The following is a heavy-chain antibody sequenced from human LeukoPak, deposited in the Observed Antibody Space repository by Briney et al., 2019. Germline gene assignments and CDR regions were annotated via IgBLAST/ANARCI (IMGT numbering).Heavy chain of an antibody. D-gene: IGHD3-3*01. CDR3: AKGRLDYDFWSGYYPFDY. CDR1: GFTVSNTY. CDR2: ISGSGGST. V-gene: IGHV3-23*01. Sequence: GGSLRLSCAASGFTVSNTYMSWVRQAPGKGLEWVSAISGSGGSTYYADSVKGRFTISRDNSKNTLYLQMNSLRAEDTAVYYCAKGRLDYDFWSGYYPFDYWGQGTLVTVSS. J-gene: IGHJ4*02.